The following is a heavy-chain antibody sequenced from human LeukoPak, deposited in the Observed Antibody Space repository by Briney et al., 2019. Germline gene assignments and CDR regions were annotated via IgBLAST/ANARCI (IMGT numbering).Heavy chain of an antibody. Sequence: GASVKVSCKASGYTFTTYDINWVRRATGQGLEWMACRNPNSGNTGYAQKFQGRVTMTRNTSISTAYMELSSLRSEDTAVYYCARVAGNCGGDCYRLVYWGQGTLVTVAS. V-gene: IGHV1-8*01. J-gene: IGHJ4*02. CDR1: GYTFTTYD. CDR3: ARVAGNCGGDCYRLVY. CDR2: RNPNSGNT. D-gene: IGHD2-21*01.